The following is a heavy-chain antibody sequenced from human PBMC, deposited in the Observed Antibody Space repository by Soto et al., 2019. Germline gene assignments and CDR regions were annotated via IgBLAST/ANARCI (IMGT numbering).Heavy chain of an antibody. CDR3: ARGGYNWNDAISDY. CDR1: GYTFTSYY. D-gene: IGHD1-1*01. J-gene: IGHJ4*02. CDR2: INPSGGGT. Sequence: QVQLVQSGAEVKKPWASVKVSCKASGYTFTSYYMYWLLQAPGQGLEWMGTINPSGGGTAYAQKFQGRVTMTTDTSSSTVYMESSSLRSEDTAVYYCARGGYNWNDAISDYWGQGTLVTVSS. V-gene: IGHV1-46*03.